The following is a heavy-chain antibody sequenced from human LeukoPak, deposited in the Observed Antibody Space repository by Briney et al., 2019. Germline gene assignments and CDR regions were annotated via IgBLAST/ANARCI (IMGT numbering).Heavy chain of an antibody. V-gene: IGHV3-48*01. CDR2: ISSSSSTI. CDR1: GFTFSSYS. J-gene: IGHJ4*02. D-gene: IGHD3-10*01. Sequence: GGSLRLSCAASGFTFSSYSMNWVRQAPGKGLEWVSYISSSSSTIYYADSVKGRFTISRDNAKNSLYLQMNSLRAEDTAVYYCARDLNCYGSGEKFDYWGQGTLVTVSS. CDR3: ARDLNCYGSGEKFDY.